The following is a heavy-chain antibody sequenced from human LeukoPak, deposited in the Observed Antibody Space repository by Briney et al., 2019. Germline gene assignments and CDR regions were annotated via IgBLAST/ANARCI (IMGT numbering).Heavy chain of an antibody. CDR1: GGTFSSYA. Sequence: ASVKVSCKASGGTFSSYAISWARQAPGQGLEWMGGIIPIFGTANYAQKFQGRVTITADESTSTAYMELSSLRSEDTAVYYCARDVPLGSSSWRGNWFDPWGQGTLVTVSS. J-gene: IGHJ5*02. CDR2: IIPIFGTA. CDR3: ARDVPLGSSSWRGNWFDP. V-gene: IGHV1-69*13. D-gene: IGHD6-13*01.